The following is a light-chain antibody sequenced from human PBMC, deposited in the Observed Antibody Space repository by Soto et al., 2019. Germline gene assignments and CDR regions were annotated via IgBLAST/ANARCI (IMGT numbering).Light chain of an antibody. J-gene: IGKJ4*01. V-gene: IGKV1-5*03. Sequence: DIQMTQSPSTLSASVGDRVTITCRASQSISNWLAWYQQKPGKAPKYLIYKASNLQSGVPSRFSGIGSGTEFTLTISSLQPDDFATYYCQQYDSYPLAFGGGTRVDIK. CDR3: QQYDSYPLA. CDR2: KAS. CDR1: QSISNW.